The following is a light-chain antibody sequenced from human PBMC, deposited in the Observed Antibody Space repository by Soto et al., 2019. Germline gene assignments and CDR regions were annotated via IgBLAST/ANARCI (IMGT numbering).Light chain of an antibody. CDR3: QQRSNWPGMYT. J-gene: IGKJ2*01. V-gene: IGKV3D-20*02. CDR1: QSVSSSY. CDR2: GAS. Sequence: EIVLTQSPGTLSLSPGERATLSCRASQSVSSSYLAWYQQKPGQAPRLLIFGASSRATGIPDRFSGSGSGTDFTLTISRLEPEDFAVYNCQQRSNWPGMYTFGQGTKLEIK.